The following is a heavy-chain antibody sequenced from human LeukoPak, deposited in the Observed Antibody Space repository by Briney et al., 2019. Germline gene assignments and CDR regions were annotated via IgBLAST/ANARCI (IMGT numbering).Heavy chain of an antibody. CDR2: INHSGST. CDR1: GRSFSGYY. CDR3: ARGPYSSRSFDY. D-gene: IGHD2-15*01. J-gene: IGHJ4*02. V-gene: IGHV4-34*01. Sequence: SETLSLTCAVYGRSFSGYYWSWIRQPPGKGLEWIGEINHSGSTNYNPSLKSRVTISVDTSKNQFSLKLSSVTAADTAVYYCARGPYSSRSFDYWGQGTLVTVSS.